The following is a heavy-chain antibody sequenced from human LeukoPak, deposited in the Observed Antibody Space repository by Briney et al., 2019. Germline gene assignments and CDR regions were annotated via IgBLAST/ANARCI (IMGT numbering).Heavy chain of an antibody. J-gene: IGHJ4*02. CDR2: INHSGST. CDR1: GGSFSGYY. D-gene: IGHD1-26*01. V-gene: IGHV4-34*01. Sequence: SETLSLTCAVYGGSFSGYYWSWIRQPPGKGLEWIGEINHSGSTNYNPSLKSRVTISVDTSKNQFSLKLSSVTAADTAVYYCARDREDLGFDYWGQGTLVTVSS. CDR3: ARDREDLGFDY.